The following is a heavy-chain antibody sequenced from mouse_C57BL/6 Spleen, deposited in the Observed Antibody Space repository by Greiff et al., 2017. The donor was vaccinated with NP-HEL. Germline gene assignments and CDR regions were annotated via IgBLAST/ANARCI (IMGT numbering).Heavy chain of an antibody. V-gene: IGHV1-47*01. CDR1: GYTFTTYP. J-gene: IGHJ2*01. CDR3: ARGPIYYYGSRYYFDY. Sequence: VKLQESGAELVKPGASVKMSCKASGYTFTTYPIEWMKQNHGKSLEWIGNFHPYNDDTKYNEKFKGKATLTVEKSSSTVYLELSRLTSDDSAVYYCARGPIYYYGSRYYFDYWGQGTTLTVSS. D-gene: IGHD1-1*01. CDR2: FHPYNDDT.